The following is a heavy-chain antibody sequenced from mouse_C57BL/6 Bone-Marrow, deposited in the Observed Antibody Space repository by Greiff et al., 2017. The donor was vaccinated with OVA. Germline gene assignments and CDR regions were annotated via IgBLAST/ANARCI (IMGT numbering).Heavy chain of an antibody. CDR2: IDPSDSYT. Sequence: VQLQQPGAELVMPGASVKLSCKASGYTFTSYWMHWVKQRPGQGLEWIGEIDPSDSYTNYNQKFKGKSTLTVDKSSSTAYMQLSSLTSEDSAVYYCARKAYYSNYEGAMDYWGQGTSVTVSS. CDR3: ARKAYYSNYEGAMDY. V-gene: IGHV1-69*01. J-gene: IGHJ4*01. CDR1: GYTFTSYW. D-gene: IGHD2-5*01.